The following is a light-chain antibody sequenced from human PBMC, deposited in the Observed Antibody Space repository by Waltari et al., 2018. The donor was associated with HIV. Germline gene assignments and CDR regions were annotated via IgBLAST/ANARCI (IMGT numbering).Light chain of an antibody. CDR3: VGWDSRLRGYV. Sequence: QSVLTQPPSASGAPGQRVSISCSGSSSNIENDNVYWYQQFPGAAPKLLIYKHTQRPSVVPDRFTGSKSGTSASLAIGGLRSDDEADYYCVGWDSRLRGYVFGAGTKVTVL. J-gene: IGLJ1*01. CDR2: KHT. V-gene: IGLV1-47*01. CDR1: SSNIENDN.